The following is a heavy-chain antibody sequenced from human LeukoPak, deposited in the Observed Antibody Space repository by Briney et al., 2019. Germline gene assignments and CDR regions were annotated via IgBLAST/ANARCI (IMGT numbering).Heavy chain of an antibody. CDR1: GGSFSGYY. J-gene: IGHJ6*02. V-gene: IGHV4-34*01. Sequence: ASETLSLTCAVYGGSFSGYYWSWIRQPPGKGLEWIGSIYYSGSTYYNPSLKSRVTISVDTSKNQFSLKLSSVTAADTAVYYCARQSGIAARPPYYYYYYGMDVWGQGTTVTVSS. CDR2: IYYSGST. D-gene: IGHD6-6*01. CDR3: ARQSGIAARPPYYYYYYGMDV.